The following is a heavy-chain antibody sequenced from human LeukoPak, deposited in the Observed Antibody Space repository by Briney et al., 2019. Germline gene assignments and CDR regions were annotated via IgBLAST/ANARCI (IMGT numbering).Heavy chain of an antibody. D-gene: IGHD6-13*01. Sequence: SGGSLRLSCAASGFTFSSYSMNWVRQAPGKGLEWVSSISSSSSYIYYADSVKGRFTISRDNAKNSLYLQMNSLRAEDTAVYYCARSEYSSSWYYYYGMDVWGQGTTVTVSS. J-gene: IGHJ6*02. CDR2: ISSSSSYI. V-gene: IGHV3-21*01. CDR3: ARSEYSSSWYYYYGMDV. CDR1: GFTFSSYS.